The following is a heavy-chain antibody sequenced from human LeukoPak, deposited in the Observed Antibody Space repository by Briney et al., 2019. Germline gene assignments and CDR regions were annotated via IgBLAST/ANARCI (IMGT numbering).Heavy chain of an antibody. CDR2: INQDGSEK. V-gene: IGHV3-7*01. J-gene: IGHJ3*02. CDR1: GFTFSSFW. CDR3: ARDGAGFLEWLSAAFDI. D-gene: IGHD3-3*01. Sequence: GGSLRLSCEVSGFTFSSFWMNWVRQAPGKGLEWVANINQDGSEKYYVDSVKGRFTISRDNAKNSLYLQMNSLRAEDTAVYYCARDGAGFLEWLSAAFDIWGQGTMVTVSS.